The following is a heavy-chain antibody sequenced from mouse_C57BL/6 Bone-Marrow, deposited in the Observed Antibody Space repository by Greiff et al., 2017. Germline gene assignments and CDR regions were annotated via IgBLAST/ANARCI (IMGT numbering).Heavy chain of an antibody. CDR2: INPGSGGT. V-gene: IGHV1-54*01. CDR1: GYAFTNYL. CDR3: ARPSYGGYYFDY. Sequence: QVHVKQSGAELVRPGTSVKVSCKASGYAFTNYLIEWVKQRPGQGLEWIGVINPGSGGTNYNEKFKGKAKLTADKSSSTAYMQLSSLTSEDSAVYFCARPSYGGYYFDYWGQGTTLTVSS. D-gene: IGHD1-1*01. J-gene: IGHJ2*01.